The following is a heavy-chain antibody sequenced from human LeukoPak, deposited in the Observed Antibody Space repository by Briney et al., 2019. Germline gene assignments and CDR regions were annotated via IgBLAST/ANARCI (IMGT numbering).Heavy chain of an antibody. CDR3: ARFSVVTGCDY. J-gene: IGHJ4*02. V-gene: IGHV3-48*03. D-gene: IGHD4-23*01. Sequence: GGSLRLSCAASGFTFSSYEMNWVRQAPGKGLQWVSYISSSGTTTLYADSVKGRFTISGDNAKNSLYLQMNSLRAEDTAVYYCARFSVVTGCDYWGQGALVTVSS. CDR2: ISSSGTTT. CDR1: GFTFSSYE.